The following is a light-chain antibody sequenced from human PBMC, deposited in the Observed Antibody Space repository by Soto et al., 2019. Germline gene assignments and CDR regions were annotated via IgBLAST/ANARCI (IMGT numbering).Light chain of an antibody. J-gene: IGKJ4*01. CDR2: EAS. CDR1: HDISTY. Sequence: LTQSPATLSLSPGERATLSCRASHDISTYLAWYQQKPGKAPKLMIYEASTLQSGVPSRFSGSGSGTEFTLTISSMQHEDFATYYCQQSDSTHLTFGGGTKV. CDR3: QQSDSTHLT. V-gene: IGKV1-9*01.